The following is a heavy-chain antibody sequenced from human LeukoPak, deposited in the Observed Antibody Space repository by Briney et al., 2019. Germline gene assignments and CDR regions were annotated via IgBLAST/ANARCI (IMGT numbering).Heavy chain of an antibody. D-gene: IGHD2-2*01. CDR2: INPSGGST. CDR3: AREGPYCSSTSCYGGFDY. CDR1: GYTFTNHY. J-gene: IGHJ4*02. V-gene: IGHV1-46*01. Sequence: ASVKVSCKASGYTFTNHYMHWVRQAPEQGLEWMGIINPSGGSTSYAQKFQGRVTMTRDTPTSTVYMELSSLRSEDTAMYYCAREGPYCSSTSCYGGFDYWGQGTLVTVSP.